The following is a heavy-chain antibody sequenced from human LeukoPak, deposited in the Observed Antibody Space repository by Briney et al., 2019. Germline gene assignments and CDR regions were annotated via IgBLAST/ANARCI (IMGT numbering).Heavy chain of an antibody. CDR3: ARERLPLSEAVAGTPFDY. J-gene: IGHJ4*02. CDR1: GYTFTGYY. V-gene: IGHV1-2*02. Sequence: ASVKVSCKASGYTFTGYYMHWVRQAPGQGLEWMGWINPNSGGTNYAQKFQGRVTMTRDTSISTAYMELSRLRSDDTAVYYCARERLPLSEAVAGTPFDYWSQGTLVTVSS. D-gene: IGHD6-19*01. CDR2: INPNSGGT.